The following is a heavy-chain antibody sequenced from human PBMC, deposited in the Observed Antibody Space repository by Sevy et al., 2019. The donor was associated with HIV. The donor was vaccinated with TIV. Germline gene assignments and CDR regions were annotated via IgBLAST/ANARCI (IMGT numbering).Heavy chain of an antibody. CDR2: IWYDGSNK. V-gene: IGHV3-33*01. D-gene: IGHD2-15*01. Sequence: GGSLRLSCAASGFTFSSYGMHWVRQAPGKGLEWVAVIWYDGSNKYYADSVKGRFTISRDNSKNTLYLQMNSLRAEDTAVYYCARGVGYCRGGSCYVYYYYYYGMDVWGQGTTVTVSS. J-gene: IGHJ6*02. CDR1: GFTFSSYG. CDR3: ARGVGYCRGGSCYVYYYYYYGMDV.